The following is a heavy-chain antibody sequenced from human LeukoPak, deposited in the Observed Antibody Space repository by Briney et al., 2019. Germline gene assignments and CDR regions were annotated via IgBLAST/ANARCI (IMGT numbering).Heavy chain of an antibody. J-gene: IGHJ4*02. CDR3: ARGKGHGSGSDDHFDY. Sequence: TGGSLRLSCAASGFTFSSYDMHWVRQATGKGLEWVSAIGTAGDTYYPGSVKGRFTISRENAKNSLYLQMNSLRAGDTAVYYCARGKGHGSGSDDHFDYWGQGTLVTVSS. CDR1: GFTFSSYD. D-gene: IGHD3-10*01. CDR2: IGTAGDT. V-gene: IGHV3-13*01.